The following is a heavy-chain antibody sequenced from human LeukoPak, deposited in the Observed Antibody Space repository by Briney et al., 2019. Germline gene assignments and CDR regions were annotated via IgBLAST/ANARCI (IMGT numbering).Heavy chain of an antibody. D-gene: IGHD3-10*01. V-gene: IGHV1-69*04. CDR1: GGTFSSYA. CDR2: IIPILGIA. J-gene: IGHJ5*02. Sequence: ASVKVSCKASGGTFSSYAISWVRQAPGQGLEWMGRIIPILGIANYAQKFQGRVTITADKSTSTTYMELSSLRSEDTAVYYCARAWATEPSVLLWFGDSQTRYWFDPWGQGTLVTVSS. CDR3: ARAWATEPSVLLWFGDSQTRYWFDP.